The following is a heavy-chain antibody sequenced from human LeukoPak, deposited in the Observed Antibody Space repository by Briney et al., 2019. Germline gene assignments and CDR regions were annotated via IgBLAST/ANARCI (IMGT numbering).Heavy chain of an antibody. D-gene: IGHD5-24*01. Sequence: KPSETLSLTCAVYGGSFSGYYWSWIRQPPGKGLEWIGEINHSGSTNYNPSLKSRVTISVDTSKNQFSLKLSSVTAADTALYYCAAQLRGDGYNEIDYWGQGTLVTVSS. J-gene: IGHJ4*02. CDR1: GGSFSGYY. CDR3: AAQLRGDGYNEIDY. CDR2: INHSGST. V-gene: IGHV4-34*01.